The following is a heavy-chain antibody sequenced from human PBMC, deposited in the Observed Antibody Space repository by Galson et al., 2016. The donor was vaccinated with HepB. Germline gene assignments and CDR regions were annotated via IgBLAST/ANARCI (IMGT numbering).Heavy chain of an antibody. CDR1: GGSISSSNW. CDR2: VFHSGSS. CDR3: TRAATPYGSGSYYSP. V-gene: IGHV4-4*02. D-gene: IGHD3-10*01. Sequence: SETLSLTCAVSGGSISSSNWWSWVRQPPGKGLEWIGEVFHSGSSNYNPSLKSRVTQSVDKSKNHFSLNLNSVTAADTAIYYCTRAATPYGSGSYYSPWGQGTLVTVSS. J-gene: IGHJ5*02.